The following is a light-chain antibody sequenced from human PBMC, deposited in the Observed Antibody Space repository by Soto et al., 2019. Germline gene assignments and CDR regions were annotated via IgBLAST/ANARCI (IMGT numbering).Light chain of an antibody. V-gene: IGKV1-5*01. CDR2: DAS. Sequence: DIQMTQSPSTLSASVGDRVTITCRASQSISSWLAWYQQKPGKAPKVLIFDASSLESGVPSRVSGSGSATEFTLTISSLQPDDFATYYCQQYSTYPLTFGQGTKVEIK. J-gene: IGKJ1*01. CDR1: QSISSW. CDR3: QQYSTYPLT.